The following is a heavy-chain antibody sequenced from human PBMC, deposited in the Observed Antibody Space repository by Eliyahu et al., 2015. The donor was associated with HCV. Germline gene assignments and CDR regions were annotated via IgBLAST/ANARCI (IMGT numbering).Heavy chain of an antibody. CDR2: INHSGST. D-gene: IGHD4-17*01. V-gene: IGHV4-34*01. J-gene: IGHJ4*02. CDR1: GGSFNGYY. CDR3: ARTTTVTTAAVDY. Sequence: QVQLQQWCAGLLKPSEPLSLTCAVYGGSFNGYYWSWXRQPPGKGLEWIGEINHSGSTTYNPSLKSRVTISIDTSRNQFSLRLTSVTAADTAVYFCARTTTVTTAAVDYWAQGTLVTVSS.